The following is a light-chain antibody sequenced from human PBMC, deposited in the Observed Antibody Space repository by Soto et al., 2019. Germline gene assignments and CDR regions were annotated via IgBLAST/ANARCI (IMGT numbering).Light chain of an antibody. J-gene: IGKJ3*01. CDR2: AAS. Sequence: DIQMTQSPSSLSASVGDRVTITCQASQGISNYLAWYQQKPGKVPKLLIYAASTLQSGVPSRFSGSGSGTDFTLTISSLQPEDVATYYCQKYNSAPPLFTFGPGTKVDIK. V-gene: IGKV1-27*01. CDR1: QGISNY. CDR3: QKYNSAPPLFT.